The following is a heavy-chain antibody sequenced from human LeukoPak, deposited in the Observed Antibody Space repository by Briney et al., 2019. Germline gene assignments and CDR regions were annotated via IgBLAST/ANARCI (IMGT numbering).Heavy chain of an antibody. CDR2: IYHSGST. J-gene: IGHJ4*02. Sequence: PSETLSLTCTVSGGSISSSSYYWGWIRQPPGKGLEWIGSIYHSGSTYYNPSLKSRVTISVDTSKNQFSLKLSSVTAADTAVYYCARDHKGDTAMVYFDYWGQGTLVTVSS. D-gene: IGHD5-18*01. V-gene: IGHV4-39*07. CDR3: ARDHKGDTAMVYFDY. CDR1: GGSISSSSYY.